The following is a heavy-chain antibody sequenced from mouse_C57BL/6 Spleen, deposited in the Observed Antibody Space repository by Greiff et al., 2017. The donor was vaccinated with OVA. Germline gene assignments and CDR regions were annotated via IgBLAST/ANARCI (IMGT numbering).Heavy chain of an antibody. D-gene: IGHD2-3*01. CDR3: AREWLLPFDY. CDR1: GYSITSGYY. CDR2: ISYDGSN. J-gene: IGHJ2*01. V-gene: IGHV3-6*01. Sequence: DVQLQESGPGLVKPSQSLSLTCSVTGYSITSGYYWNWIRQFPGNKLEWMGYISYDGSNNYNPSLKNRISITRDTSKNQFFLKLNSVTTEDTATYYCAREWLLPFDYWGQGTTLTVSS.